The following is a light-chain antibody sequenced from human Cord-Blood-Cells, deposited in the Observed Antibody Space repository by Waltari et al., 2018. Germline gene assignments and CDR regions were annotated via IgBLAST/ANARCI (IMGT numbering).Light chain of an antibody. CDR1: QDISNY. J-gene: IGKJ4*01. CDR2: DAS. CDR3: QQXXNLXXT. V-gene: IGKV1-33*01. Sequence: DIQMTQSPSSLSASVGDRVTITCQASQDISNYLNWYQQKPGKAPKLLIYDASNLETGVPSRFSGSGSGTXFXXTISSLQPEDIATYYXQQXXNLXXTFXXGXXXE.